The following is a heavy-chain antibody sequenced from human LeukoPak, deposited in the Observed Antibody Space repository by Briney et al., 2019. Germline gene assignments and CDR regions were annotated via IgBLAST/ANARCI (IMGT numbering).Heavy chain of an antibody. CDR2: INHSGST. CDR3: ARASSAAMWANWFDP. Sequence: SETLSLTCAVYGGSFSGYYWSWIRQPPGKGLEWIGEINHSGSTNYNPSLKSRVTISVDTSKNQFSLKLSSVTAADTAVYYCARASSAAMWANWFDPWGQGTLVTVSS. J-gene: IGHJ5*02. D-gene: IGHD2-2*01. CDR1: GGSFSGYY. V-gene: IGHV4-34*09.